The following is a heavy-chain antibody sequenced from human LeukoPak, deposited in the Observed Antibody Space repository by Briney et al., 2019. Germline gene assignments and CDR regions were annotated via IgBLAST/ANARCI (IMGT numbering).Heavy chain of an antibody. Sequence: GGSLRLSCAASGFTFSSYSMNWVRQAPGKGLEWVSSISSSSSYIYYADSVKGRFTIPRDNAKNSLYLQMNSLRAEDTAVYYCARASNYYDSSGYSWRDYFDYWGQGTLVTVSS. V-gene: IGHV3-21*01. CDR2: ISSSSSYI. CDR1: GFTFSSYS. J-gene: IGHJ4*02. CDR3: ARASNYYDSSGYSWRDYFDY. D-gene: IGHD3-22*01.